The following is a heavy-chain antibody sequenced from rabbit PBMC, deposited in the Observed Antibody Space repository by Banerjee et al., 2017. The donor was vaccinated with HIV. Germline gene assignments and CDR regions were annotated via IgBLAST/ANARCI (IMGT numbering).Heavy chain of an antibody. J-gene: IGHJ4*01. Sequence: QSLEESGGDLVKPGASLTLTCTASGFSISSSYYMCWVRQAPGKGLEWIACIDAGSVSTYYANWAKGRFTISKTSSTTVTLQMTSLTVADTATYFCAKSVWSPAWNLWGPGTLVTVS. D-gene: IGHD3-1*01. CDR2: IDAGSVST. CDR1: GFSISSSYY. CDR3: AKSVWSPAWNL. V-gene: IGHV1S40*01.